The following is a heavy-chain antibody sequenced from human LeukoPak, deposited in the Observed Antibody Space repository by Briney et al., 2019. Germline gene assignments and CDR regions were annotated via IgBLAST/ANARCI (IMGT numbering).Heavy chain of an antibody. CDR3: ARANSGWSINFDY. CDR2: IDHSGST. Sequence: PPETLSLTCAVYGVSLSGYYCTWVRHPPGKGLEWIGEIDHSGSTNYNPSLKSRVTISVDTSKNQFSLKLSSVTAADTAVYYCARANSGWSINFDYWDQGTLVTVSS. CDR1: GVSLSGYY. D-gene: IGHD6-19*01. V-gene: IGHV4-34*01. J-gene: IGHJ4*02.